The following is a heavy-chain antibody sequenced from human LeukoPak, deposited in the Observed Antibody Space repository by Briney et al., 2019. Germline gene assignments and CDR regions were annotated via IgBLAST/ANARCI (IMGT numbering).Heavy chain of an antibody. CDR2: IYYTGST. J-gene: IGHJ3*02. V-gene: IGHV4-59*01. D-gene: IGHD3-10*01. Sequence: SETLSLTCTVSGGSISSYYWSWIRQPPGKGLEWIGYIYYTGSTNYNPSLKSRVTMSVDTSKNQFSLKLSSVTAADTAVYYCARFMVRGVNAFDIWGQGTVVTVSS. CDR1: GGSISSYY. CDR3: ARFMVRGVNAFDI.